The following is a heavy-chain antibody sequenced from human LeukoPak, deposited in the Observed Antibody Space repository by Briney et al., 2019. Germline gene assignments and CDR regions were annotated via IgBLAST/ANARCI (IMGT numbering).Heavy chain of an antibody. CDR1: GFTVSSNY. J-gene: IGHJ6*01. CDR3: ARERYSFVSGSYVDYYYYGMNV. CDR2: IYSGGST. Sequence: GGSLRLSCAASGFTVSSNYMSWVRQAPGKGLEWVSVIYSGGSTYYADYVKGRFTISTDNCKSTLYLQIKTLRAEKTAAYYWARERYSFVSGSYVDYYYYGMNVGGKGPRSPSPQ. V-gene: IGHV3-53*01. D-gene: IGHD3-10*01.